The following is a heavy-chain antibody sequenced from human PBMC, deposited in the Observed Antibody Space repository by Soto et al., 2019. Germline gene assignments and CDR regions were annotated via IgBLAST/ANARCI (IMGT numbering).Heavy chain of an antibody. J-gene: IGHJ4*02. Sequence: GGSLRLSCAASGFTFSSYGMHWVRQAPGKGLEWVAVISYDGSNKYYADSVKGRFTISRDNSKNTLYLQMNSLRAEDTAVYYCAKDLLSRIAVAVWGYFDYWGQGTLVTVSS. CDR2: ISYDGSNK. CDR1: GFTFSSYG. CDR3: AKDLLSRIAVAVWGYFDY. D-gene: IGHD6-19*01. V-gene: IGHV3-30*18.